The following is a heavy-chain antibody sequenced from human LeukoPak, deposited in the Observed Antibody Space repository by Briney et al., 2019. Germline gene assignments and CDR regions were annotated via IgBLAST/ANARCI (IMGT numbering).Heavy chain of an antibody. CDR3: ARDARSGSYGGYYFDY. CDR2: ISSSSSYI. D-gene: IGHD3-10*01. V-gene: IGHV3-21*01. Sequence: GGSLRLSCAASGFTFSSYSMSWVRQAPGKGLEWVSSISSSSSYIYYADSVKGRFTISRDNAKNSLYLQMNSLRAEDTAVYYCARDARSGSYGGYYFDYWGQGTLVTVSS. CDR1: GFTFSSYS. J-gene: IGHJ4*02.